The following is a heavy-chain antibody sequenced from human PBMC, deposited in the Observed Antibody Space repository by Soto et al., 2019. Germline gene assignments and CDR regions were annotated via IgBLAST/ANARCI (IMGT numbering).Heavy chain of an antibody. CDR3: ARRRDGYADHYYFDY. J-gene: IGHJ4*02. CDR1: GGSLSSGSFF. D-gene: IGHD2-2*01. Sequence: PSETLSLTCTVSGGSLSSGSFFWGWIRQPPGKGLEWIGHIYFTGTSSYSPSPKSRVTMFVDTSKNQFSLRLTSVTAADTAVYYCARRRDGYADHYYFDYWGQGTLVTVSS. V-gene: IGHV4-39*01. CDR2: IYFTGTS.